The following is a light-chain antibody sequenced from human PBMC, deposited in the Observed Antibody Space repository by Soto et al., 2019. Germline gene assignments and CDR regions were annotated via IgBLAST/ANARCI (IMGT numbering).Light chain of an antibody. J-gene: IGLJ3*02. CDR1: SSNIGINT. V-gene: IGLV1-44*01. Sequence: QSVLTQPPSASGTPGQRVTISCSGSSSNIGINTVNWYQQFPGTAPKVLIYLNDQRPSGVPDRFSGSKSGTSASLAISGLQSEDEADYCSVWDDSLNGVVFGGGTKLTVL. CDR3: SVWDDSLNGVV. CDR2: LND.